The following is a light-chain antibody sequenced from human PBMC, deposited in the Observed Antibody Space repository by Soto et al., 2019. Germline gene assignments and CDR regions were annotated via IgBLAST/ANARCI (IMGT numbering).Light chain of an antibody. CDR2: DAS. J-gene: IGKJ3*01. CDR3: QQRSNWPPA. V-gene: IGKV3-11*01. Sequence: EIVLTQSPATLSLSPGERATLSCRASQSVSSYLAWYQQKPGQAPRLLIYDASNRGTGIPARFSGSGSGTDFTLTIICLEPEEFAVYYCQQRSNWPPAFGPGTKVDIK. CDR1: QSVSSY.